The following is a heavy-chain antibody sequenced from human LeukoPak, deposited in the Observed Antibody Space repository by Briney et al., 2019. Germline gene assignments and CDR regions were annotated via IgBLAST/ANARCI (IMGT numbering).Heavy chain of an antibody. CDR1: GSTFSSYA. D-gene: IGHD3-16*02. CDR3: AKSPRLGELSLTHFDY. CDR2: ISGSGGST. Sequence: QTGGSLRLSCAASGSTFSSYAMSWVRQAPGKGLEWVSAISGSGGSTYYADSVKGRFTISRDNSKNTLYLQMNSLRAEDTAVYYCAKSPRLGELSLTHFDYWGQGTLVTVSS. V-gene: IGHV3-23*01. J-gene: IGHJ4*02.